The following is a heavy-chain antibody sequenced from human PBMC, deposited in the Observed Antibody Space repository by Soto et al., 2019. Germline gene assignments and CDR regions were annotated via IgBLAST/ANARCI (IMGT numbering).Heavy chain of an antibody. CDR3: ARLFCSTSTCDSWFDP. D-gene: IGHD2-2*01. CDR1: GYTFTTFW. Sequence: GESLKISCTGFGYTFTTFWISWVRQMPGKGLEWMGRVDPRDSSVNYNPSFQGRVTISVDKSISTAYLQWGSLKASDAAMYYCARLFCSTSTCDSWFDPWGQGTLVTVSS. V-gene: IGHV5-10-1*01. J-gene: IGHJ5*02. CDR2: VDPRDSSV.